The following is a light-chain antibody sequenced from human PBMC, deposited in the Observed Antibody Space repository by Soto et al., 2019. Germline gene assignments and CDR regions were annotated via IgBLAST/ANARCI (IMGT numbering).Light chain of an antibody. Sequence: AIQMTQSPSSLSASVGDRVTITCRASQGIRNDLDWFQQKPGKAPKLLIYAASNLQSGVPARFSGSGSGTDFTRTISSLQPEDFATYYCLQKYFYPFTFGPGTKVDIK. CDR2: AAS. J-gene: IGKJ3*01. CDR3: LQKYFYPFT. V-gene: IGKV1-6*01. CDR1: QGIRND.